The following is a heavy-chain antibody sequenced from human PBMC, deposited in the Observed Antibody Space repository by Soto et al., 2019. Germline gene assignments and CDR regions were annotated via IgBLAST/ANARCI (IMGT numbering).Heavy chain of an antibody. V-gene: IGHV1-69*02. D-gene: IGHD2-2*01. CDR2: IIPILGIA. CDR3: AMESCSSTRCSWDY. J-gene: IGHJ4*02. CDR1: GGTFSSYT. Sequence: QVQLVQSGAEVKKPGSSVKVSCKASGGTFSSYTISWVRQAPGQGLEWMGRIIPILGIANYAQKFQGRVTISADKSTSTPYLVLCSLKSDYMAEYYCAMESCSSTRCSWDYWGQGTLVTVSS.